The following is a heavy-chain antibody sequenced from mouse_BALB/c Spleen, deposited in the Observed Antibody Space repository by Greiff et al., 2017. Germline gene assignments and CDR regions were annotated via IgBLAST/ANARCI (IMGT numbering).Heavy chain of an antibody. J-gene: IGHJ4*01. CDR2: INPGSGGT. CDR1: GYAFTNYL. D-gene: IGHD3-1*01. Sequence: QVQLKQSGAELVRPGTSVKVSCKASGYAFTNYLIEWVKQRPGQGLEWIGVINPGSGGTNYNEKFKGKATLTADKSSSTAYMQLSSLTSDDSAVYFCARSGTPMDYWGQGTSVTVSS. CDR3: ARSGTPMDY. V-gene: IGHV1-54*01.